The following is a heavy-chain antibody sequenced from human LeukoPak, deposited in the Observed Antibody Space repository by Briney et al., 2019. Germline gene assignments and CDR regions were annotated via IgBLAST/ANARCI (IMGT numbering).Heavy chain of an antibody. CDR3: ARVKTMIIVVSLFDY. CDR1: GFTFDDYA. CDR2: ISWSSGNI. Sequence: GGSLRLSCAASGFTFDDYAMHWVRQAPGKGLEWVSGISWSSGNIGYADSVKGRFTISRDNAKNSLYLQMNSLRTDDTALYYCARVKTMIIVVSLFDYWGQGTLVTVSS. D-gene: IGHD3-22*01. J-gene: IGHJ4*02. V-gene: IGHV3-9*01.